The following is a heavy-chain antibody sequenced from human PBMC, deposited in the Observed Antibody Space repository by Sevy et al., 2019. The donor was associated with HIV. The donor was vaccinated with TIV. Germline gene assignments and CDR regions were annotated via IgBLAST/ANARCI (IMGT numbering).Heavy chain of an antibody. Sequence: GGSLRLSCAASGFTVSSNYMSWVRQAPGKGLEWVSVIYSGGSTYYADSVKGRFTISRDNSKNTLYLQMNSLRAEDTAVYYCARSIAAAGTHYYYYGMTSGAKGPRSPSP. J-gene: IGHJ6*02. CDR2: IYSGGST. D-gene: IGHD6-13*01. V-gene: IGHV3-53*01. CDR1: GFTVSSNY. CDR3: ARSIAAAGTHYYYYGMTS.